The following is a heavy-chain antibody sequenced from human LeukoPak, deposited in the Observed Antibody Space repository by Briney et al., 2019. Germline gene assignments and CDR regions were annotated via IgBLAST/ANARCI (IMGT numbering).Heavy chain of an antibody. CDR2: INSDGSGT. Sequence: GGSLRLSCAASGFTFSSYWMHWVRQAPGKGLVWVSRINSDGSGTSYADSLKGRFTISRDNAKNTLYLQMNSLRVEDTAVYYCARVAGYSGYDYGADYWGQGTLVTASS. J-gene: IGHJ4*02. V-gene: IGHV3-74*01. CDR1: GFTFSSYW. CDR3: ARVAGYSGYDYGADY. D-gene: IGHD5-12*01.